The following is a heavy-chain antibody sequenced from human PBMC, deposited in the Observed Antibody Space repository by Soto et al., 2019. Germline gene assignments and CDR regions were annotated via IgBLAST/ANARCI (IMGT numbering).Heavy chain of an antibody. Sequence: SGPTLVNPTETLTLTCTVSGFSLRNAGSGVSWIRQLPGKALEWLAHIHSDGAKTYSSSLQSRLTISRDYSRRQVVLTLTKLDPRDTATYYCARSISLPASADNWFDPWGQGTPVTVSS. CDR3: ARSISLPASADNWFDP. CDR2: IHSDGAK. CDR1: GFSLRNAGSG. D-gene: IGHD2-2*01. V-gene: IGHV2-26*01. J-gene: IGHJ5*02.